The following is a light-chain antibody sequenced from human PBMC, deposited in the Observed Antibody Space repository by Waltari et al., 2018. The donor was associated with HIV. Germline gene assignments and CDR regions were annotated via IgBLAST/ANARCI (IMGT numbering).Light chain of an antibody. J-gene: IGLJ2*01. CDR2: EVT. CDR1: SSDIGGYNY. V-gene: IGLV2-8*01. Sequence: QSALTQPPSASGSPGQSVTMSCTGTSSDIGGYNYVSWYQQHPGKAPKLIMTEVTKRPPGFPGRVSGSKSGNTASLPVSGLQAEDEAHYYCSSYAPTNKFYVLFGGGTTLTVL. CDR3: SSYAPTNKFYVL.